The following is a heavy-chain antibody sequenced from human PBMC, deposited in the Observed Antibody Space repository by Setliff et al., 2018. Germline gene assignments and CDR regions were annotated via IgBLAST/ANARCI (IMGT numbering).Heavy chain of an antibody. D-gene: IGHD5-18*01. V-gene: IGHV4-34*01. J-gene: IGHJ6*03. CDR3: ARGGYSYGHHYYYYMDV. CDR2: INHSGST. Sequence: SETLSLTCAVYGGSFSGYYWSWIRQPPGKGLEWIGEINHSGSTNYNPSLKSRVTISVDTSKDQFSLKLSSVAAADTAVYYCARGGYSYGHHYYYYMDVWGKGTTVTVSS. CDR1: GGSFSGYY.